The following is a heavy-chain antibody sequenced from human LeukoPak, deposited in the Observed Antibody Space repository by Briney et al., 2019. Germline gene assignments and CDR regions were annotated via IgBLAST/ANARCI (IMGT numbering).Heavy chain of an antibody. CDR3: ARRDSATVTTGHAFDI. Sequence: KVSCKASGYTFTSYWIGWVRRMPGKGLEWMGIIYPGDSGTRYSPSFQGQATISADKSISTAYLQWSSLKASDTAMYYCARRDSATVTTGHAFDIWGQGTKVTVSS. V-gene: IGHV5-51*01. CDR2: IYPGDSGT. J-gene: IGHJ3*02. CDR1: GYTFTSYW. D-gene: IGHD4-17*01.